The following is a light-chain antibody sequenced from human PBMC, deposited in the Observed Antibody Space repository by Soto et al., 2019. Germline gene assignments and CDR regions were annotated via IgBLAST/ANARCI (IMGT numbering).Light chain of an antibody. CDR1: SSDVGGYNY. CDR3: SSYTTRSTLYV. CDR2: EVS. V-gene: IGLV2-14*01. Sequence: QSALTQPASVSGSPGQSITISCTGTSSDVGGYNYVSWYQHHPGKAPQLIIYEVSNRPSGVSNHLSGSKSGDTASLTISGLHAEDEAAYYCSSYTTRSTLYVFGPGTKLTVL. J-gene: IGLJ1*01.